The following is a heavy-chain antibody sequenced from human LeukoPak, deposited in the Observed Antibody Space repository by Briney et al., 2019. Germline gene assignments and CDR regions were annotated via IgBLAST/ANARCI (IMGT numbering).Heavy chain of an antibody. CDR3: ARGVNYYYYYGMDV. V-gene: IGHV4-39*07. J-gene: IGHJ6*02. CDR2: INHSGST. CDR1: GGSISSSSYY. Sequence: PSETLSLTCTVSGGSISSSSYYWGWIRQPPGKGLEWIGEINHSGSTNYNPSLKSRVTISVDTSKNQFSLKLSSVTAADTAVYYCARGVNYYYYYGMDVWGQGTTVTVSS.